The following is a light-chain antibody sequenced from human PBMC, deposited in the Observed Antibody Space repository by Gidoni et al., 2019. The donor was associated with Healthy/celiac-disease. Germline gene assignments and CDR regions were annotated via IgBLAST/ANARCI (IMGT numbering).Light chain of an antibody. J-gene: IGKJ1*01. Sequence: DIQVTQSPSSLSASVGDRVTITCRASQSISSYLNWYQQKPGKAPKLLIDAASSLQSGVPSRFSGSGSGTDFTLTISSLQPEDFATYYCQQSYSTPTFGQGTKVEIK. CDR2: AAS. V-gene: IGKV1-39*01. CDR3: QQSYSTPT. CDR1: QSISSY.